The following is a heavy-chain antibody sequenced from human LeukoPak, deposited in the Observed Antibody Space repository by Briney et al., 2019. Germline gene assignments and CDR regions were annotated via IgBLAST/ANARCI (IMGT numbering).Heavy chain of an antibody. CDR1: GFTFSSYA. D-gene: IGHD3-9*01. Sequence: GGSLRLSCAASGFTFSSYAMSWVRQAPGKGLEWVSAICGSGGGTYYADSVKGRFTISRDNSKNTLYLQMNSLRAEDTAVYYCALWQILTGDSWGQGTLVTVSS. CDR2: ICGSGGGT. V-gene: IGHV3-23*01. CDR3: ALWQILTGDS. J-gene: IGHJ5*02.